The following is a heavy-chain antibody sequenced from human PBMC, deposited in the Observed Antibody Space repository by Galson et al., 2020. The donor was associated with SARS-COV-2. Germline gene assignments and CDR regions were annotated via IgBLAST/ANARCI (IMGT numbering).Heavy chain of an antibody. D-gene: IGHD3-9*01. CDR1: GFTFSSYG. CDR3: ARDKYDILTGYYLDTPLDV. V-gene: IGHV3-30*03. CDR2: ISYDGSNK. Sequence: GESLKISCAASGFTFSSYGMHWVRQAPGKGLEWVAVISYDGSNKYYADSVKGRFTISRDNSKNTLYLQMNSLRAEDTAVYYCARDKYDILTGYYLDTPLDVWGQGTTVTVSS. J-gene: IGHJ6*02.